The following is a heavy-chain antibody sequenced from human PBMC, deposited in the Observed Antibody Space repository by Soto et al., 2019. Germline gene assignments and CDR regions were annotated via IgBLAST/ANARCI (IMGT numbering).Heavy chain of an antibody. Sequence: QVQLVQSGAEVKKPGSSVKVSCKASGGTFSSYAISWVRQAPGQGLEWMGGIIPIFGTANYAQKFQGRVTITADKATSTAYLELSSLSSEDTAVYYCARDLSYYDSSGDRLYEPLDYWCQGTLVTVSS. V-gene: IGHV1-69*06. J-gene: IGHJ4*02. D-gene: IGHD3-22*01. CDR3: ARDLSYYDSSGDRLYEPLDY. CDR1: GGTFSSYA. CDR2: IIPIFGTA.